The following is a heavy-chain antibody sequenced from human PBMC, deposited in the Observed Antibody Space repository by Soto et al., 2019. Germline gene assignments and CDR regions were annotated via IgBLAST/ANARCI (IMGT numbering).Heavy chain of an antibody. CDR3: ARTKSSTSCYLRY. Sequence: SETLSLTCAVYGGSFSGYYWSWIRQPPGKGLEWIGEINHSGSTNYNPSLKSRVTISVDTPKNQFSLKLTSVTAADTAVYYCARTKSSTSCYLRYWGQGTLVTVSS. J-gene: IGHJ4*02. CDR1: GGSFSGYY. D-gene: IGHD2-2*01. V-gene: IGHV4-34*01. CDR2: INHSGST.